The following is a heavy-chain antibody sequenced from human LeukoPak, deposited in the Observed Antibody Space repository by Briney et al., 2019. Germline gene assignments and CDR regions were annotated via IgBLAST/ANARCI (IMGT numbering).Heavy chain of an antibody. D-gene: IGHD3-10*01. V-gene: IGHV6-1*01. J-gene: IGHJ4*02. CDR2: TYYRSKWYN. CDR1: GDSVSSNSAA. CDR3: XRDTTRTMVRGYFDY. Sequence: SQTLSLTCAISGDSVSSNSAAWNWIRQSPSRGLEWLGRTYYRSKWYNDYAVSVKSRITINPDTSKNQFSLQLNSVTPEDTAVXXXXRDTTRTMVRGYFDYWGQGTLVTVSS.